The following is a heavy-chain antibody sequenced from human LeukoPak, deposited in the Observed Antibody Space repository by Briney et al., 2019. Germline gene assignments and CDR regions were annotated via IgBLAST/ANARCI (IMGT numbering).Heavy chain of an antibody. CDR1: GYTFTSYD. V-gene: IGHV1-8*01. D-gene: IGHD1-26*01. CDR3: ARGLRYGSLDP. CDR2: MNPNSGNT. J-gene: IGHJ5*02. Sequence: ASXXVSCKASGYTFTSYDINWVRQATGQGREWMGWMNPNSGNTGYAQKFQGRVTMTRKTSISTAYMELSSLRSEDTAVYYCARGLRYGSLDPWGQGTLVTVSS.